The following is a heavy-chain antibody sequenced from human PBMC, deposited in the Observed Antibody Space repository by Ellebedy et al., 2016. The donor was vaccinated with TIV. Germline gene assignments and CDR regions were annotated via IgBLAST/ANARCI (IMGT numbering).Heavy chain of an antibody. Sequence: AASVKVSCKVSGYPLTEVSLHWVRQAPGKGLEWMGGFDPENGETIYAQKFQGRITMTEDTSTDTAYMELSSLRSEDTAVYYCATSHGGNSAGYFDYWGQGTLVTVSS. CDR3: ATSHGGNSAGYFDY. CDR1: GYPLTEVS. D-gene: IGHD4-23*01. V-gene: IGHV1-24*01. CDR2: FDPENGET. J-gene: IGHJ4*02.